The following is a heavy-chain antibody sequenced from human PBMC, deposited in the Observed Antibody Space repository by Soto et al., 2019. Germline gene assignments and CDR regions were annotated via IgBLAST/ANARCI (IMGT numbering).Heavy chain of an antibody. CDR1: GFTFSSYA. CDR2: ISGSGGST. CDR3: AKIRLYDSSGYYFVGNQGYFDY. V-gene: IGHV3-23*01. J-gene: IGHJ4*02. D-gene: IGHD3-22*01. Sequence: ESGGGLVQPGGSLRLSCAASGFTFSSYAMSWVRQAPGKGLEWVSAISGSGGSTYYADSVKGRFTISRDNSKNTLYLQMNSLRAEDTAVYYCAKIRLYDSSGYYFVGNQGYFDYWGQGTLVTVSS.